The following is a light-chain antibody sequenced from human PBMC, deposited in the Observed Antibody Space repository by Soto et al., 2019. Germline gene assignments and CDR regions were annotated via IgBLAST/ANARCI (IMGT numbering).Light chain of an antibody. Sequence: DIQMTQSPSTLSASVGDRVTITCRASQSISSWLSWYQQKPGKAPKLLIYDASSLENGVPSRFRGSGSGTEFTLTISSLQPDDFETYYCQQYNSYSQTFGQGTTVDIK. V-gene: IGKV1-5*01. CDR2: DAS. J-gene: IGKJ1*01. CDR3: QQYNSYSQT. CDR1: QSISSW.